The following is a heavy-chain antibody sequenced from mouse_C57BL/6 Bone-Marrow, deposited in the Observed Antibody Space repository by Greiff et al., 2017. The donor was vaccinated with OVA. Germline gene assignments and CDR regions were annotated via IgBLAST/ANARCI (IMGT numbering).Heavy chain of an antibody. CDR2: IYPGSGST. CDR1: GYTFTSYW. D-gene: IGHD1-1*01. CDR3: ARTPYDYGSSYYAMDY. Sequence: VQLQQSGAELVKPGASVKMSCKASGYTFTSYWITWVKQRPGQGLEWIGDIYPGSGSTNYNEKFKSKATLTVDTSSSTAYMQLSSLTSEDSAVYYCARTPYDYGSSYYAMDYWGQGTSVTVSS. V-gene: IGHV1-55*01. J-gene: IGHJ4*01.